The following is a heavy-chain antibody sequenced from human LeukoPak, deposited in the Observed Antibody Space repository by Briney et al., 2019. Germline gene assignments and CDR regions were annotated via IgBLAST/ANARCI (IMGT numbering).Heavy chain of an antibody. D-gene: IGHD3-10*01. Sequence: GGSLRLACAASGFTFSTCAMSWVRQAPGKGLEWVSVVSGSGGTTYYAAPVKGRFTISRDSTQNTLHLQMNSLRAEDTAVYYCARDASGEVGIIGYYFDSWGQGTLVTVSS. J-gene: IGHJ4*02. CDR1: GFTFSTCA. V-gene: IGHV3-23*01. CDR2: VSGSGGTT. CDR3: ARDASGEVGIIGYYFDS.